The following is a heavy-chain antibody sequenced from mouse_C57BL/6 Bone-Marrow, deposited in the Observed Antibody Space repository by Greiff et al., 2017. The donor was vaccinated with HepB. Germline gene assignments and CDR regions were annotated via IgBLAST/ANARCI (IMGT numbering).Heavy chain of an antibody. CDR1: GYTFTSYT. Sequence: VQLQQSGAELARPGASVKMSCKASGYTFTSYTMHWVNQRPGQGLEWIGYINPSSGYTKYNQKFKDKATLTADKSSSTAYMQLSSLTSEDSAVYYCARGGMVTNFDYWGQGTTLTVSS. CDR2: INPSSGYT. D-gene: IGHD2-2*01. V-gene: IGHV1-4*01. CDR3: ARGGMVTNFDY. J-gene: IGHJ2*01.